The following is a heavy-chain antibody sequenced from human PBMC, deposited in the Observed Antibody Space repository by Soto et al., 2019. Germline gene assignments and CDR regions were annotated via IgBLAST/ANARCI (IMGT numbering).Heavy chain of an antibody. J-gene: IGHJ6*01. CDR2: IYYSGST. D-gene: IGHD3-16*01. CDR1: GGSVSSGSYY. V-gene: IGHV4-61*01. Sequence: QVQLQESGPGLVNPSETLSLTCTVSGGSVSSGSYYWSWIRQPPGKGLEWIGYIYYSGSTNYNPSLKSRVTISLDTSKNQFSLKLSSGTAADTAVYYCARDSSITYYYGMDVWGQGTTVTVSS. CDR3: ARDSSITYYYGMDV.